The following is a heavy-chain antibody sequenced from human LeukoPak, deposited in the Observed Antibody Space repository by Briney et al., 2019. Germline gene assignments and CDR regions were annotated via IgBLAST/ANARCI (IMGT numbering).Heavy chain of an antibody. V-gene: IGHV4-59*01. J-gene: IGHJ4*02. D-gene: IGHD1-1*01. Sequence: SETLSLTYTVSGGSISSYYWSWIRQPPGKGLEWVGYIYYSGSTNSNPSLKSRVTISVDTSKNQFSLKLSSVTAADTAVYYCARGRYYYFDYWGQGTLLTVSS. CDR2: IYYSGST. CDR3: ARGRYYYFDY. CDR1: GGSISSYY.